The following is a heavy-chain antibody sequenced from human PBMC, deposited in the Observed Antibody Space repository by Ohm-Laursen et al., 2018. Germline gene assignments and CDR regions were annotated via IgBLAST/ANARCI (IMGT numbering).Heavy chain of an antibody. CDR2: ISKDRSNT. CDR3: AKDIRTMAGRDV. D-gene: IGHD4/OR15-4a*01. CDR1: GFSFNHYA. Sequence: SLRLSCAASGFSFNHYAMSWVRQAPGKGLEWMAGISKDRSNTYYGHSVEGRFTISRDNSMNTLYLQMNSLRPEDTAVYYCAKDIRTMAGRDVWGQGTTVTVSS. J-gene: IGHJ6*02. V-gene: IGHV3-30*18.